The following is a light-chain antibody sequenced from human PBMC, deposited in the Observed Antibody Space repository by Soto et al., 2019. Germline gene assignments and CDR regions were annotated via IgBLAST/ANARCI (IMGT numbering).Light chain of an antibody. CDR1: QSVSSSY. J-gene: IGKJ4*01. Sequence: EIVSTHSPGTLSLSPGERATLSCRASQSVSSSYLAWYQQKPGQAPRLLIYAASSRATGIPDRFSGSGSGTDFTLTISRLEPEDFAVYYCQQYGSSPLTFGGGTKVEIK. V-gene: IGKV3-20*01. CDR3: QQYGSSPLT. CDR2: AAS.